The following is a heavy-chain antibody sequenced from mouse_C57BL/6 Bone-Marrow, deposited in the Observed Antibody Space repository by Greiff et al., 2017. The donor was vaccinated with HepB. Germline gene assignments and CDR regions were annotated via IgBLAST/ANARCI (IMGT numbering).Heavy chain of an antibody. V-gene: IGHV1-18*01. J-gene: IGHJ1*03. CDR2: INPNNGGT. CDR3: ARWPTTVVPYFDV. D-gene: IGHD1-1*01. CDR1: GYTFTDYN. Sequence: VQLQQSGPELVKPGASVKIPCKASGYTFTDYNMDWVKQSHGKSLEWIGDINPNNGGTIYNQKFKGKATLTVDKSSSTAYMELRSLTSEDSAVYFCARWPTTVVPYFDVWGTGTTVTVSS.